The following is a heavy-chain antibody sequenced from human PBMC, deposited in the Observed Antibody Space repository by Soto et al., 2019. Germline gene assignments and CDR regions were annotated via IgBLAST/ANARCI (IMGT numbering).Heavy chain of an antibody. D-gene: IGHD7-27*01. Sequence: GGSLRLSCAASGFTFSSYSMNWVRQAPGKGLEWVSYISSSSTIYYADSVKGRFTISRDNAKNSLYLQMNSLRAEDTAVYYCARSTNWGSYWYFDLWGRGTLVTVSS. CDR1: GFTFSSYS. J-gene: IGHJ2*01. CDR2: ISSSSTI. CDR3: ARSTNWGSYWYFDL. V-gene: IGHV3-48*04.